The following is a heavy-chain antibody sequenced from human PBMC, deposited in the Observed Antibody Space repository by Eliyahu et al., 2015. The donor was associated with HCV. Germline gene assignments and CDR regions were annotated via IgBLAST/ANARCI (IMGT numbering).Heavy chain of an antibody. CDR1: GYSFTSXW. CDR3: ARLGGSGSYHWVLDLDY. Sequence: EVQLVQSGAEVKKPGESLXISCXGSGYSFTSXWXGXVRQMPGKGXEWMGIIYPGDSDTRYSPSFQGQVTISADKSISTAYLQWSSLKASDTAMYYCARLGGSGSYHWVLDLDYWGQGTLVTVSS. CDR2: IYPGDSDT. J-gene: IGHJ4*02. D-gene: IGHD3-10*01. V-gene: IGHV5-51*01.